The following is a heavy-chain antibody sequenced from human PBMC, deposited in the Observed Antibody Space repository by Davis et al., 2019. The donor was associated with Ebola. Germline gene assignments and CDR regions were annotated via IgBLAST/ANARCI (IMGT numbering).Heavy chain of an antibody. Sequence: SVKVSCKASGGTFSSYAISWVRQAPGQGLEWMGRIIPILGIANYAQKFQDRVTITADKSTSTAYMELSSLRSEDTAVYYCARGLSGWGGNWFDPWGQGTLVTVSS. J-gene: IGHJ5*02. CDR2: IIPILGIA. D-gene: IGHD6-19*01. CDR3: ARGLSGWGGNWFDP. V-gene: IGHV1-69*04. CDR1: GGTFSSYA.